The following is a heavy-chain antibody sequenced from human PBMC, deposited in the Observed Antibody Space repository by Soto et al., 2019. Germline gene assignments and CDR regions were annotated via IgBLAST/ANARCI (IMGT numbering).Heavy chain of an antibody. Sequence: GGSLRLSCAASGFTFSSYAMSWVRQAPGKGLEWVSSISGSAGSTYYADSVKGRFTISRDNSKNTLYLHINSLRAEDTAVYYCAKDASARISAYSDYGPWGQGTLVTVSS. CDR1: GFTFSSYA. D-gene: IGHD4-17*01. CDR3: AKDASARISAYSDYGP. CDR2: ISGSAGST. J-gene: IGHJ5*02. V-gene: IGHV3-23*01.